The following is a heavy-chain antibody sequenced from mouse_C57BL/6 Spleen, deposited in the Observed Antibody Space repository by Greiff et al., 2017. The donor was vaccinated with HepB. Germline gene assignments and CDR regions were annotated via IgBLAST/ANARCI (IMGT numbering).Heavy chain of an antibody. V-gene: IGHV5-17*01. D-gene: IGHD2-3*01. CDR3: ARERAMGWLLLDY. CDR1: GFTFSDYG. J-gene: IGHJ4*01. CDR2: ISSGSSTI. Sequence: EVQLKESGGGLVKPGGSLKLSCAASGFTFSDYGMHWVRQAPEKGLEWVAYISSGSSTIYYADTVKGRFTISRDNAKNTLFLQMTSLRSEDTAMYYCARERAMGWLLLDYWGQGTSVTVSS.